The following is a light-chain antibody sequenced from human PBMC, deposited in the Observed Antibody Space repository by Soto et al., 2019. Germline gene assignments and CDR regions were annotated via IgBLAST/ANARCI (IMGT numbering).Light chain of an antibody. CDR3: QQYSSYPLT. Sequence: DIQMTQSPSTLSASVGDRLTITCRASQSVSSWLAWYQQKPGKAPKLLMYQASNLESGVPSTFSGSGSGTEFTLTISSLQPDDFATYYCQQYSSYPLTFGGGTKVELK. J-gene: IGKJ4*01. CDR1: QSVSSW. CDR2: QAS. V-gene: IGKV1-5*03.